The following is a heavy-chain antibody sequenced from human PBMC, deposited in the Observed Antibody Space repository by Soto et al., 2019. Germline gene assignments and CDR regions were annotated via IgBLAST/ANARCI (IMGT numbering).Heavy chain of an antibody. D-gene: IGHD3-22*01. J-gene: IGHJ4*02. V-gene: IGHV3-23*01. CDR2: ISGSGGST. Sequence: EVPLLESGGGLLQPGGSLRLSCAASGFTFSNYAMSWVRQAPGKGLEWVSAISGSGGSTYYADSLKGRFTISRDNSKNTLYLQMNSLRAEDTAVYYCAKDSHWDYLDRRGYYRLRDENWGQGTLVTVSS. CDR1: GFTFSNYA. CDR3: AKDSHWDYLDRRGYYRLRDEN.